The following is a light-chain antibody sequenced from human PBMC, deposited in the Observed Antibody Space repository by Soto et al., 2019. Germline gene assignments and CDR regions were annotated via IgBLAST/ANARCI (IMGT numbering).Light chain of an antibody. CDR2: DAA. CDR3: QQLNGSPWT. CDR1: PAIASF. J-gene: IGKJ1*01. Sequence: IQLTQSPSSLSASVGDRVTITCRASPAIASFLAWYQQKPGTAPKLLIYDAATLQSGVPSRFSGSRSGTEYTLTIGSLQTEDFATYYCQQLNGSPWTFGQGTKVEI. V-gene: IGKV1-9*01.